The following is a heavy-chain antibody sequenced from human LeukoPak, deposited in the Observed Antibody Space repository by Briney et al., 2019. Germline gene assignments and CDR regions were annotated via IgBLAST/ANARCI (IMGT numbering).Heavy chain of an antibody. CDR1: GFTFSSYA. Sequence: GGPLRLSCAASGFTFSSYALSWVRQAPGMRLEWVSTIGGSGGGIYYADSVKGRFTISRDNSQSTLYLQMNSLRAEDTAVYYCARDPYYDFWSDYGTEAFDIWGQGTMVTVSS. V-gene: IGHV3-23*01. CDR3: ARDPYYDFWSDYGTEAFDI. CDR2: IGGSGGGI. J-gene: IGHJ3*02. D-gene: IGHD3-3*01.